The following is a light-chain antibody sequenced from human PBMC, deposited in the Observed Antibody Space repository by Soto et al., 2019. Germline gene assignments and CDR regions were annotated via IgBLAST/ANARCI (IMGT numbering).Light chain of an antibody. J-gene: IGKJ4*01. CDR3: QQYDNLGIT. Sequence: DIQMTQSPSSLSASVGDRVTITCQARQDISNYLNWYPQKPRKAPKLLIYDPSNLETGVPSRFSGSGSGAAFTFTISSLQPADIETYYCQQYDNLGITFGGGTKVEIK. CDR1: QDISNY. V-gene: IGKV1-33*01. CDR2: DPS.